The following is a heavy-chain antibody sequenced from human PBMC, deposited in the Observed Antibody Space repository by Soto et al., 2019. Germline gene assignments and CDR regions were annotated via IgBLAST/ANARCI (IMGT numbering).Heavy chain of an antibody. D-gene: IGHD1-7*01. CDR3: ASSALELRGPWYYYYGMDV. CDR1: GYSFTSYW. CDR2: IDPSDSYT. V-gene: IGHV5-10-1*01. Sequence: PGESLKISCKGSGYSFTSYWISWVRQMPGKGLEWMGRIDPSDSYTNYSPSFQGHVTISADKTISTAYLQWSSLKASDTAMYYCASSALELRGPWYYYYGMDVWGQGPTVTVSS. J-gene: IGHJ6*02.